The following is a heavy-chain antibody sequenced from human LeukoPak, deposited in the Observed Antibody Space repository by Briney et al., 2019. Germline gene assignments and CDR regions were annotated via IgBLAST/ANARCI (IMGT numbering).Heavy chain of an antibody. Sequence: ASVKVSCKASGYTFTSYDINWVRQATGQGLEWMGWMNPNSGNTGYAQKFQGRVTITRNTSISTAYMELSSLRSEDTAVYYCARGSKNSIAVAGIPLKHYYYYYMDVWGKGTTVTVSS. CDR2: MNPNSGNT. D-gene: IGHD6-19*01. CDR1: GYTFTSYD. J-gene: IGHJ6*03. V-gene: IGHV1-8*03. CDR3: ARGSKNSIAVAGIPLKHYYYYYMDV.